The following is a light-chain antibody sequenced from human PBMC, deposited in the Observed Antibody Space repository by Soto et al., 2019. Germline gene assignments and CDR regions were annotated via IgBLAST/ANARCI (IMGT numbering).Light chain of an antibody. Sequence: DIQMTQSPSSLSASAGERATITCRASQSISSYLNWYQQKPGKAPKLLIYAASSLQSGVPSRFSGRGSGTDCTLTSSCLQSEDFATYYCQQYYSYPLTFGGGTKVDIK. CDR2: AAS. CDR1: QSISSY. J-gene: IGKJ4*01. V-gene: IGKV1-39*01. CDR3: QQYYSYPLT.